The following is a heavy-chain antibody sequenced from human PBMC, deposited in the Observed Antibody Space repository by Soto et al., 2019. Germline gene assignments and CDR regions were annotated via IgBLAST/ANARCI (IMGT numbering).Heavy chain of an antibody. CDR1: GFTFSSYG. CDR2: IWYDGSYK. CDR3: ARVPYWVWFLTGAFDI. D-gene: IGHD3-22*01. Sequence: GGSLRLSCAASGFTFSSYGMHWVRQAPGKGLEWVAVIWYDGSYKYYADSVKGRFTISRDNSKNTLYLQMNSLRAEDTAVYYCARVPYWVWFLTGAFDIWGQGTMVTVSS. J-gene: IGHJ3*02. V-gene: IGHV3-33*01.